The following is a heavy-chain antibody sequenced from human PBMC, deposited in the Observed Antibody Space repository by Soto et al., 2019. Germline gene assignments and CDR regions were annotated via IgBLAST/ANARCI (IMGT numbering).Heavy chain of an antibody. CDR1: GFTFSSYS. D-gene: IGHD1-26*01. Sequence: GGSLRLSCVASGFTFSSYSVNSVRQAPGKGLELVSYISSGSKTIYYADYVKGRFTVSKDNAKNSQFLQMNSLRDDDTAVYGCSREDIVGARSFDFWGRGTLVSSSS. CDR3: SREDIVGARSFDF. V-gene: IGHV3-48*02. CDR2: ISSGSKTI. J-gene: IGHJ4*02.